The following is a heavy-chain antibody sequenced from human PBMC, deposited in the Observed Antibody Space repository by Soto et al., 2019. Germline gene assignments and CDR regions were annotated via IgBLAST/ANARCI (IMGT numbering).Heavy chain of an antibody. J-gene: IGHJ5*01. V-gene: IGHV3-21*01. D-gene: IGHD3-10*01. CDR2: ISSGGDNI. Sequence: GGSLRLSCAASGFTFSSYYMNWIRQAPGKGLEWVSSISSGGDNIYYAASVNGRFTISRDNAENSLYLLMNSLRPEDTAVYYCAGTYGSADSWGQGTLVTVSS. CDR3: AGTYGSADS. CDR1: GFTFSSYY.